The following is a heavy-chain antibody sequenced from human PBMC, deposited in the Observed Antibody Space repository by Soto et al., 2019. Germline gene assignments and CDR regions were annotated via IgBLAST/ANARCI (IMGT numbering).Heavy chain of an antibody. J-gene: IGHJ6*02. CDR1: GGSFSGYN. V-gene: IGHV4-34*01. D-gene: IGHD3-16*02. Sequence: SETLSLTCAVYGGSFSGYNWRWSRQPPGEGREGSGEIKHSGSTNYNPSLKSRVTISVDTSKNQFSLKLSSETAADTAVYYCATGRIMITFGGIIVLYGMDVWGQGTTVTVSS. CDR2: IKHSGST. CDR3: ATGRIMITFGGIIVLYGMDV.